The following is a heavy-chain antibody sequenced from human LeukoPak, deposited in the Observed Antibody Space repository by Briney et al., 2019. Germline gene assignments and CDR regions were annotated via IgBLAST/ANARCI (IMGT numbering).Heavy chain of an antibody. J-gene: IGHJ2*01. CDR1: GFTFSDYY. D-gene: IGHD5-24*01. V-gene: IGHV3-11*01. Sequence: GGSLRLSCAASGFTFSDYYMSWIRQAPGKGLEWVSYISSSGSTIYYADSVKGRFTISRDNAKNSLYLQMNSLRAEDTAVYYCARRTAERWLQLGSWYFDLWGRGTLVTVSS. CDR2: ISSSGSTI. CDR3: ARRTAERWLQLGSWYFDL.